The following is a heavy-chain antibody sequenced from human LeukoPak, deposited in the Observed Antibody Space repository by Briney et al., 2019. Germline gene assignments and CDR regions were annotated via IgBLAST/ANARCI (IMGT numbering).Heavy chain of an antibody. V-gene: IGHV1-8*01. D-gene: IGHD6-13*01. CDR3: ARGRESSWYFLYYYYYMDV. Sequence: ALVKVSCKASGYTFTSYDINWVRQATGQGLEWMGWMNPNSGNTGYAQKFQGRVTMTRNTSISTAYMELSSLRSEDTAVYYCARGRESSWYFLYYYYYMDVWGKGTTVTVSS. CDR1: GYTFTSYD. J-gene: IGHJ6*03. CDR2: MNPNSGNT.